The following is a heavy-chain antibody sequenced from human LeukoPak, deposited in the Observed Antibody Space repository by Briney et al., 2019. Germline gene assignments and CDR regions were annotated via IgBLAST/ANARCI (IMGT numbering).Heavy chain of an antibody. Sequence: QPGGSLRLSCAASGFTFSSYWMSWVRQAPGKGLEWVANIKQDGSEKYYVDSVKGRFTISRDNAKNSLYLQMNSLRAEDTAVYYCARARIAAAGQNSYGMDVWGQGTTVTVSS. CDR1: GFTFSSYW. CDR2: IKQDGSEK. D-gene: IGHD6-13*01. J-gene: IGHJ6*02. V-gene: IGHV3-7*01. CDR3: ARARIAAAGQNSYGMDV.